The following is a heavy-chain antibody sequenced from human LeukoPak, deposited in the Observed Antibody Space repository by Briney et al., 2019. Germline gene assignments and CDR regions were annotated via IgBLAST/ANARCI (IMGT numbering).Heavy chain of an antibody. V-gene: IGHV3-23*01. D-gene: IGHD3-16*01. CDR3: AKVRGGGEPSWVYYYYYGMDV. CDR2: ISGSSGST. Sequence: PGGSLRLSCAASGFTFSSYAMSWVRQAPGKGLEWVSAISGSSGSTYYADSVKGRFTISRDNSKNTLYLQMNSLRAEDTAVYYCAKVRGGGEPSWVYYYYYGMDVWGQGTTVTVSS. J-gene: IGHJ6*02. CDR1: GFTFSSYA.